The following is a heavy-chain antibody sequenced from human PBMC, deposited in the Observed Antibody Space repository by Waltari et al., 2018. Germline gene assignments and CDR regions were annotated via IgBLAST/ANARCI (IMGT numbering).Heavy chain of an antibody. CDR3: ARYSGNYGGFDY. CDR1: GLTFSINW. Sequence: EVQLVESGGGLVHPGGSLRPSCAASGLTFSINWMSWVRQAPGKGLEWVANVNRDGSEKYYVDSVKGRFTISRDNAKNSLYLQMNSLRADDTALYYCARYSGNYGGFDYWGQGTLVTVSS. J-gene: IGHJ4*02. D-gene: IGHD1-26*01. CDR2: VNRDGSEK. V-gene: IGHV3-7*01.